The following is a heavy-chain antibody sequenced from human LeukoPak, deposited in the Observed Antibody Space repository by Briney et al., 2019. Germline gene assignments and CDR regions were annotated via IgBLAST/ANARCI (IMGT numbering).Heavy chain of an antibody. V-gene: IGHV4-38-2*02. D-gene: IGHD3-16*02. Sequence: SETLSLTCTVSGYSISSGYYWGWIRQPPGKGLEWIGSIYYSGSTYYNPSLKSRVTISVDTSKNQFSLKLSSVTAADTAVYYCARHLPPPSSYNWFDPWGQGTLVTVSS. CDR1: GYSISSGYY. CDR2: IYYSGST. J-gene: IGHJ5*02. CDR3: ARHLPPPSSYNWFDP.